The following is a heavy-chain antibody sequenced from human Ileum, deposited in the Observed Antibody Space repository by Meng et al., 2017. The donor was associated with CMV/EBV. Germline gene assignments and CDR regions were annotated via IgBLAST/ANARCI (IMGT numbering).Heavy chain of an antibody. CDR2: INPNSGGT. J-gene: IGHJ4*02. V-gene: IGHV1-2*02. Sequence: YTFIGYYMHWVRQAPGQGLEWMGWINPNSGGTNYAQKFQGRVTMTRDTSINTAYMELSRLRSDDTAVYYCARGLGYSSSSRITTHDYWGQGTLVTVSS. CDR1: YTFIGYY. D-gene: IGHD6-6*01. CDR3: ARGLGYSSSSRITTHDY.